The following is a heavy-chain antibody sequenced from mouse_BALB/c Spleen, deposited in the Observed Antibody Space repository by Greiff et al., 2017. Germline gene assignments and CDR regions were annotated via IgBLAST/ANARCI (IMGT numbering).Heavy chain of an antibody. CDR1: GFNIKDTY. CDR3: AFTTVVGDAMDY. CDR2: IDPANGNT. Sequence: EVQLQQSGAELVKPGASVKLSCTASGFNIKDTYMHWVKQRPEQGLEWIGRIDPANGNTKYDPKFQGKATITADTSSNTAYLQLSSLTSEDTAVYYCAFTTVVGDAMDYWGQGTSVTVSS. J-gene: IGHJ4*01. V-gene: IGHV14-3*02. D-gene: IGHD1-1*01.